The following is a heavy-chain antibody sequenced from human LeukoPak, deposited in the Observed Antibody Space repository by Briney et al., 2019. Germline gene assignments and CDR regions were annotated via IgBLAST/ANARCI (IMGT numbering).Heavy chain of an antibody. D-gene: IGHD2-15*01. J-gene: IGHJ4*02. CDR2: ISGSGGST. CDR1: GFTFSSYA. V-gene: IGHV3-23*01. Sequence: GGSLRLSCAASGFTFSSYAMSWVRQAPGKGLEWVSAISGSGGSTYYADSVKGRFTISRDNSKNTLYLQMNSLRAEDTAVYYCAKDQIVVVVAATEYFDYWGQGTLVTVSS. CDR3: AKDQIVVVVAATEYFDY.